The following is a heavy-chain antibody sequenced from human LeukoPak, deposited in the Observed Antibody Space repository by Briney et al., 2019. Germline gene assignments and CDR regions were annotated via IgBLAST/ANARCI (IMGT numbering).Heavy chain of an antibody. CDR3: ATDAGNSRAFDI. V-gene: IGHV4-4*07. CDR2: IYTSGST. J-gene: IGHJ3*02. CDR1: GGSISSYY. D-gene: IGHD4-23*01. Sequence: SETLSLTCTVSGGSISSYYWSWIRQPAGKGLEWIGRIYTSGSTNYNPSLKSRVTMSVDTSKNQFSLKVTSVSAADTAVYYCATDAGNSRAFDIWGQGTMVTVSS.